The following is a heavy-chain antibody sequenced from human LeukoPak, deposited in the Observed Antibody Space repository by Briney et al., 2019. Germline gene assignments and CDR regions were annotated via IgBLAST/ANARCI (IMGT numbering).Heavy chain of an antibody. CDR1: GFTFSSYA. V-gene: IGHV3-23*01. D-gene: IGHD2-2*01. J-gene: IGHJ4*02. Sequence: GGSLRLSCAASGFTFSSYAMSWVRQAPGKGLEWVSGISGSGGSTYDADSVKGRFTISRDNSKNTLYLQMNSLRAEDTAVYYCAKSKTPYCSSANCLMFDYWGQGALVTVSS. CDR3: AKSKTPYCSSANCLMFDY. CDR2: ISGSGGST.